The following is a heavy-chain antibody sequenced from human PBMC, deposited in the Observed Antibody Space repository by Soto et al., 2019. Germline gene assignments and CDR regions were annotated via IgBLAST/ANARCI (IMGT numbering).Heavy chain of an antibody. Sequence: PXGSLKLSCAAAGFTFSSYSMNWVRQAPGKGLEWVSYISSSSSTIYYADSVKGRFTISRDNAKNSLYLQMNSLRDEDTAVYYCASLLTYCSGGSCWVHHVHWGQGTLVTVSS. CDR3: ASLLTYCSGGSCWVHHVH. D-gene: IGHD2-15*01. J-gene: IGHJ4*02. CDR2: ISSSSSTI. CDR1: GFTFSSYS. V-gene: IGHV3-48*02.